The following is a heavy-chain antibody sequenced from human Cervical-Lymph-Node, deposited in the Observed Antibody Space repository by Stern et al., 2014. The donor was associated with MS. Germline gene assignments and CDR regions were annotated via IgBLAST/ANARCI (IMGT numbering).Heavy chain of an antibody. Sequence: QVQLQESGPGLVKPSQTLSLSCSVSGGSITSGSYYWTWIRQPAGKGPEWIGSIYSTGTTNYNPSLNSRVSMSFDTSENPFSRKGISGTAADTAVYYCARGGEGWNSYYFDYWGQGTLVTVSS. CDR2: IYSTGTT. J-gene: IGHJ4*02. CDR3: ARGGEGWNSYYFDY. CDR1: GGSITSGSYY. V-gene: IGHV4-61*02. D-gene: IGHD1-7*01.